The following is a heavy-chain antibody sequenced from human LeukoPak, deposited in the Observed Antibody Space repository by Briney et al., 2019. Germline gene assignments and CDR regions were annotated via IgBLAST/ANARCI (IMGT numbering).Heavy chain of an antibody. Sequence: PSETLSLTCTVSGGSISSYYWSWIRQPPGKGLEWIGEINHSGSTNYNPSLKSRVTISVDTSKNQFSLKLSSVTAADAAVYYCAREGSCSGGSCYVAFDIWGQGTMVTVSS. D-gene: IGHD2-15*01. CDR1: GGSISSYY. CDR3: AREGSCSGGSCYVAFDI. V-gene: IGHV4-34*01. CDR2: INHSGST. J-gene: IGHJ3*02.